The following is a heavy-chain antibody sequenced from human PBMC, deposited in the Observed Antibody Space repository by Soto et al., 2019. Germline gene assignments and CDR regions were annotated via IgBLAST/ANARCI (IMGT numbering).Heavy chain of an antibody. CDR2: IYWDNDK. J-gene: IGHJ6*03. D-gene: IGHD6-6*01. Sequence: QITLKESGPTLVKPTPTLTLTCTFSGFSLSTSGVGVGWIRQPPGKALEWLALIYWDNDKRYSPSLKSRLTITKDTNKNQLVLTMTNMDPVDTATYYCAHRLSLSRLPPSVNYMDVWGKGTTVTVSS. CDR3: AHRLSLSRLPPSVNYMDV. V-gene: IGHV2-5*02. CDR1: GFSLSTSGVG.